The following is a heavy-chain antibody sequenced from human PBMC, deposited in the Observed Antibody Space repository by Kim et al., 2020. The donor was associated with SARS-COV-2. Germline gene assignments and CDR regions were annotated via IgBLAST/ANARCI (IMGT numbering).Heavy chain of an antibody. CDR1: GGSISSGGYY. Sequence: SETLSLTCTVSGGSISSGGYYWSWIRQHPGKGLEWIGYIYYSGSTYYNPSLKSRVTISVDTSKNQFSLKLSSVTAADTAVYYCAREVYEGYCSGGSCYYQIRDYYFDYWGQGTLVTVSS. CDR2: IYYSGST. J-gene: IGHJ4*02. CDR3: AREVYEGYCSGGSCYYQIRDYYFDY. V-gene: IGHV4-31*03. D-gene: IGHD2-15*01.